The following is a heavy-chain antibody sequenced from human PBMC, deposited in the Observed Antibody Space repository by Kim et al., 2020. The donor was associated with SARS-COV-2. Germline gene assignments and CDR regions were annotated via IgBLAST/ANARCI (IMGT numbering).Heavy chain of an antibody. CDR2: ISWNSDNI. CDR1: GFTFGDYA. V-gene: IGHV3-9*01. Sequence: GGSLRLSCAASGFTFGDYAMYWVRQPPGKGLEWVSGISWNSDNIDYADSVQGRFSISRDNSKSFLYLHMNGLRDEDTALYYCVKDRAASYGFDVWGQGTMVTVSS. CDR3: VKDRAASYGFDV. D-gene: IGHD2-15*01. J-gene: IGHJ3*01.